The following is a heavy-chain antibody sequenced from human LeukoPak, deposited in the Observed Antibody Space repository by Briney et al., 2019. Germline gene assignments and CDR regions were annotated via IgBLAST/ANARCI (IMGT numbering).Heavy chain of an antibody. CDR1: GFTFSSYA. CDR2: ISYDGSNK. Sequence: GGSLRLSCAASGFTFSSYAMHWVRQAPGKGLEWVAVISYDGSNKYYADSVKGRFTISRDNSKNTLYLQMNSLRAEDTAVYYCARDLHYYDSSGYPEYFQHWGQGTLVTVSS. CDR3: ARDLHYYDSSGYPEYFQH. J-gene: IGHJ1*01. D-gene: IGHD3-22*01. V-gene: IGHV3-30-3*01.